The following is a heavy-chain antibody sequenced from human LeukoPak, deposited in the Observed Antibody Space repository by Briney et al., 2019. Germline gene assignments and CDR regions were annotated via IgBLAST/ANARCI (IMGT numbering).Heavy chain of an antibody. CDR3: ARAYCSNTTCYPYFDY. D-gene: IGHD2-2*01. J-gene: IGHJ4*02. V-gene: IGHV1-2*06. CDR2: INPNSGGT. CDR1: GYTFTGYY. Sequence: ASVKVSCKASGYTFTGYYVHWVRQAPRQGLEWMGRINPNSGGTNYAQKFQGRVSMTRGSSITTAYMESSRLRSDDTAVYYCARAYCSNTTCYPYFDYWGQGTLVTVSS.